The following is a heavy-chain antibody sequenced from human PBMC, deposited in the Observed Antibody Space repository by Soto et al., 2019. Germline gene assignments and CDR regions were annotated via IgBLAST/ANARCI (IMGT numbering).Heavy chain of an antibody. CDR3: ARASYDILTGYLNWFDP. CDR1: GSSISPFY. V-gene: IGHV4-59*01. CDR2: IYYTGST. J-gene: IGHJ5*02. D-gene: IGHD3-9*01. Sequence: PSETLSLTCTVSGSSISPFYWSWIRQPPGKGLEWIGYIYYTGSTKYNPSLKSRVTLSLGTSRNQLSLKLSSVTAADTAVYYCARASYDILTGYLNWFDPWGQGTLVTVSS.